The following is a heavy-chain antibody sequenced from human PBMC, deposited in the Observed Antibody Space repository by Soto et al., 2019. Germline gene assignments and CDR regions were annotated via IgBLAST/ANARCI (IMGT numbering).Heavy chain of an antibody. CDR1: GFTFSPYW. V-gene: IGHV3-74*01. J-gene: IGHJ4*02. D-gene: IGHD1-1*01. CDR2: ISSNGRST. CDR3: AKDSAWFAGTLTN. Sequence: GGSLRLSCAASGFTFSPYWMQWIRQAPGKGLEWVSGISSNGRSTTHADSVKGRFTISRDNSKNTLYLQMNSLRAEDTAVYYCAKDSAWFAGTLTNWGQGTLVTVSS.